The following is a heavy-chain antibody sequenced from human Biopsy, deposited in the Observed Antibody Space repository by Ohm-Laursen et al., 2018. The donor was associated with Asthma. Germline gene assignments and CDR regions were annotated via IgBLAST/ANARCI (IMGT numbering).Heavy chain of an antibody. Sequence: GASVKVSCKASGDSFSIFTYSWVRQAPGQGLEWMGGLSPMIGRANYAQKFQGRVTFTADESTSSAYMELSSLRSEDSAVYYCAREVSTVDYGYYYFAMDVWGQGTTVTVSS. V-gene: IGHV1-69*13. CDR1: GDSFSIFT. D-gene: IGHD4-17*01. CDR3: AREVSTVDYGYYYFAMDV. J-gene: IGHJ6*02. CDR2: LSPMIGRA.